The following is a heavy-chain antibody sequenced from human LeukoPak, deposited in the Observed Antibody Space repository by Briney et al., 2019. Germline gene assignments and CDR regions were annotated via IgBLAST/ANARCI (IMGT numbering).Heavy chain of an antibody. Sequence: SETLSLTCTVSGGSISSSSYYWGWIRQPPGKGLEWIGSIYYSGSTYYNPSLKSRVTISVDTSKNQFSLKLSSVTAADTAVYCCANLRPRGQRGAFDIWGQGTMVTVSS. V-gene: IGHV4-39*01. CDR1: GGSISSSSYY. CDR2: IYYSGST. CDR3: ANLRPRGQRGAFDI. D-gene: IGHD3-10*01. J-gene: IGHJ3*02.